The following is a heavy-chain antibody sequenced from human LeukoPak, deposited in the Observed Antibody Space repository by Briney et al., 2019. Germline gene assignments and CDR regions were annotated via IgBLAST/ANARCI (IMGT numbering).Heavy chain of an antibody. Sequence: GGSLRLSCAASGFTFSSYAMSWVRQAPGKGLEWVSAISGSGGSTYYADSVKGRFTIFRDNSKNTLYLQMNSLRAEDTAVYYCAKKNCGHIVATIFSWGQGTLVTVSS. CDR2: ISGSGGST. CDR3: AKKNCGHIVATIFS. D-gene: IGHD5-12*01. J-gene: IGHJ4*02. CDR1: GFTFSSYA. V-gene: IGHV3-23*01.